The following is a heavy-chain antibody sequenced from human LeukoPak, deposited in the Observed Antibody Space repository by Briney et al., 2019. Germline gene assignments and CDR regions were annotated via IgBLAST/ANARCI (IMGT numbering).Heavy chain of an antibody. CDR2: IKQDGSEK. D-gene: IGHD1-26*01. Sequence: GGSLRLSCAASGFTLSNYAMSWVRQAPGKGLEWVANIKQDGSEKYYVDSVKGRFTISRDNAKKSLYLQMNSLRAEDTAVYYCASYSGSYYAAFDIWGQGTMVTVPS. CDR3: ASYSGSYYAAFDI. V-gene: IGHV3-7*05. CDR1: GFTLSNYA. J-gene: IGHJ3*02.